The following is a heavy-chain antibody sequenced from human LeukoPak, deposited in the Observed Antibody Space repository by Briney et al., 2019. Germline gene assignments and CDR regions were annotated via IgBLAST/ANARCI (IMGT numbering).Heavy chain of an antibody. J-gene: IGHJ4*02. CDR1: GFTFSSYW. Sequence: GGSLRLSCAASGFTFSSYWMHWVRQAPGKGLVWASRINSDGSTTNYADSVKGRFTISRDNAKNTLYLQMTSLRADDTAVYYCARDGLRGERFDYWGQGTLVTVSS. CDR3: ARDGLRGERFDY. V-gene: IGHV3-74*01. CDR2: INSDGSTT. D-gene: IGHD5-12*01.